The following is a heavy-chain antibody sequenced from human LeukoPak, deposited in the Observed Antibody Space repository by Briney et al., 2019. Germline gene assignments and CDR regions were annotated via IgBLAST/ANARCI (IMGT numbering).Heavy chain of an antibody. V-gene: IGHV6-1*01. D-gene: IGHD3-9*01. Sequence: SRGLEWLGRTYYRSKWYNDYAVSVKSRITINPDTSKNQFSLQLNSVTPEDTAVYYCAKLDGSHYDILTGYDYWGQGTLVTVSS. J-gene: IGHJ4*02. CDR3: AKLDGSHYDILTGYDY. CDR2: TYYRSKWYN.